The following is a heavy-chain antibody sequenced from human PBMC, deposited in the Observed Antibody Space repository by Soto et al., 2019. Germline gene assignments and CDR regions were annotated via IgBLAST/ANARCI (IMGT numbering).Heavy chain of an antibody. CDR1: GYTFTSYG. J-gene: IGHJ3*02. CDR2: ISTYNGNT. D-gene: IGHD6-13*01. CDR3: ARDPGYSTTWHQAFDI. Sequence: QVQLVQSGAEVKKAGASVKVSCKASGYTFTSYGISWVRQAPGQGPEWMGRISTYNGNTNYVQKLQGRVTMTTGTSTNTAYMELRSLRYDDTAVYYCARDPGYSTTWHQAFDIWGQGTMVTVSS. V-gene: IGHV1-18*01.